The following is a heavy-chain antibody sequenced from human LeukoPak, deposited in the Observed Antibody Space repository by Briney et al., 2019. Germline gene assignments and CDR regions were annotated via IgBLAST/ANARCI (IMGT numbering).Heavy chain of an antibody. J-gene: IGHJ4*02. Sequence: GGSLRLSCAASGFTFSGYALHWVRQAPGKGLEWVAVISYDGSNKYYPDSVKGRFTISRDNSKNTLYLQMNSLRAEDTAVYYCAKSFNYDFWSGYYVNYWGQGTLVTVSS. V-gene: IGHV3-30*07. CDR2: ISYDGSNK. CDR3: AKSFNYDFWSGYYVNY. D-gene: IGHD3-3*01. CDR1: GFTFSGYA.